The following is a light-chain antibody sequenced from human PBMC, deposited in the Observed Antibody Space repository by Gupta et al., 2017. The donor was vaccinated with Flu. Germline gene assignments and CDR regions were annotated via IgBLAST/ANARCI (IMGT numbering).Light chain of an antibody. Sequence: PGKSATLSGRASQSGRTYIAWYQHKVGQAPRLLLYDAAKRATGIPARFSGSGSGTDFTLTISSLEPGDSAVYYCQQRSNWFTFGGGTKVEIK. J-gene: IGKJ4*01. V-gene: IGKV3-11*01. CDR1: QSGRTY. CDR3: QQRSNWFT. CDR2: DAA.